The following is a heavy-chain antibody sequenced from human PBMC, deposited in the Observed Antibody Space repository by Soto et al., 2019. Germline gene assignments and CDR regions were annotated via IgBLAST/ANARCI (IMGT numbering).Heavy chain of an antibody. Sequence: GGSLRLSCAASGFIFSTSSMNWVRQAPGKGLEWVSRINGGGSPITYADSVKGRFTVSRDTAKNTLYLQMNSLRAEDTAVYYCARALGYVSGEVYWGQGILVTVSS. CDR1: GFIFSTSS. CDR2: INGGGSPI. CDR3: ARALGYVSGEVY. V-gene: IGHV3-74*01. J-gene: IGHJ4*02. D-gene: IGHD5-12*01.